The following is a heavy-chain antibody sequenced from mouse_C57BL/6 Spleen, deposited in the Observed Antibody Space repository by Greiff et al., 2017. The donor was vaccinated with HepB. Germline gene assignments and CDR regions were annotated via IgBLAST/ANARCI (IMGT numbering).Heavy chain of an antibody. CDR2: IDPSDSET. CDR3: AIPLRRPYYYAMDY. J-gene: IGHJ4*01. Sequence: QVQLKQPGAELVRPGSSVKLSCKASGYTFTSYWMHWVKQRPIQGLEWIGNIDPSDSETHYNQKFKDKATLTVDKSSSTAYMQLSSLTSEDSAVYYCAIPLRRPYYYAMDYWGQGTSVTVSS. CDR1: GYTFTSYW. V-gene: IGHV1-52*01. D-gene: IGHD1-2*01.